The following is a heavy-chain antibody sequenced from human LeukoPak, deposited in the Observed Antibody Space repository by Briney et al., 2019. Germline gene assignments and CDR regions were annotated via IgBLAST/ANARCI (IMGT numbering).Heavy chain of an antibody. CDR1: GFTFSIYA. D-gene: IGHD3-10*01. Sequence: GGSLRLSCAASGFTFSIYAMSWVRQAPEKGLEWVSTIGDTTYYADSVEGRFTISRDSAKNTVYLQMNSLRAEDTAVYYCAKSYHYGSGSNYMSFDCWGQGALVTVSS. V-gene: IGHV3-23*01. J-gene: IGHJ4*02. CDR3: AKSYHYGSGSNYMSFDC. CDR2: IGDTT.